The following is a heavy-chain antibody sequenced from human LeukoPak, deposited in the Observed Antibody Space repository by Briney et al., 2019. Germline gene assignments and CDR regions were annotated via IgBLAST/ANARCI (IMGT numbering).Heavy chain of an antibody. CDR2: ISYDGSNK. CDR3: AKWTDSGYEGDYYFDY. V-gene: IGHV3-30*18. J-gene: IGHJ4*02. CDR1: GFTFSSYG. D-gene: IGHD5-12*01. Sequence: PGRSLRLSCAASGFTFSSYGMHWVRQAPGKGLEWVAVISYDGSNKYYADSVKGRFTISRDNPKNTLYLQMNSLRAEDTAVYYCAKWTDSGYEGDYYFDYWGQGTLVTVSS.